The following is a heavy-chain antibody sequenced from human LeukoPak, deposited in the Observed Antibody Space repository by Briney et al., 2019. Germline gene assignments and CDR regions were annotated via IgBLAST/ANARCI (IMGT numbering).Heavy chain of an antibody. CDR2: INPSGGST. Sequence: ASVKVSCKASGYTFTNYHLHWVRQAPGQGLEWMGIINPSGGSTSYAQKFQDRVTMTRDTSTSTVYMELNSLRSEDTAVYYCARATWYRGNPSGAFDIWGQGTMVTVSS. V-gene: IGHV1-46*01. D-gene: IGHD4-23*01. J-gene: IGHJ3*02. CDR3: ARATWYRGNPSGAFDI. CDR1: GYTFTNYH.